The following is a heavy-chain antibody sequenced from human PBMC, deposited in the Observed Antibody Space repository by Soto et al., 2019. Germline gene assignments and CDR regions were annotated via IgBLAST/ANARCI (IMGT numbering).Heavy chain of an antibody. CDR3: ARGGGSGWYRLYYYYYYGMDV. CDR1: GYTFTSYD. D-gene: IGHD6-19*01. J-gene: IGHJ6*02. CDR2: MNPNSGNT. V-gene: IGHV1-8*01. Sequence: GASVKVSCKASGYTFTSYDINWVRQATGQGLEWMGWMNPNSGNTGYAQKFQGRVTMTRNTSISTAYMELSSLRSEDTAVYYCARGGGSGWYRLYYYYYYGMDVWGQGTTVTVSS.